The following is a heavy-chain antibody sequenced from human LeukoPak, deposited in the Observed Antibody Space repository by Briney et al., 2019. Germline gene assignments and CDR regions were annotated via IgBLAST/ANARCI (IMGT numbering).Heavy chain of an antibody. CDR3: AKDGYYYGSGTLGY. V-gene: IGHV3-23*01. CDR1: GFTFSSYA. D-gene: IGHD3-10*01. Sequence: GGSLRLSCAASGFTFSSYAMSWVRQAPGKGLEWVSAISGSGGSTYYADSVKGRFTISRDNSKNTLYLQMNSLRAEDTAVYYCAKDGYYYGSGTLGYWGQGTLVTVSS. J-gene: IGHJ4*02. CDR2: ISGSGGST.